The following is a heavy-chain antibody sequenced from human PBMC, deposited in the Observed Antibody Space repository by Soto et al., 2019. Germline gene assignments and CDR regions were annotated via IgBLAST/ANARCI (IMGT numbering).Heavy chain of an antibody. CDR1: GFTVSSNY. CDR3: ARDSLHSSSWYVGSLGYYYYGMYV. CDR2: IYSGGST. V-gene: IGHV3-53*01. D-gene: IGHD6-13*01. Sequence: GSLRLSCAASGFTVSSNYMSWVRQAPGKGLEWVSVIYSGGSTYYAGSVKGGFTISRDNSKNTLYLQMNSLRAEDTAVYYCARDSLHSSSWYVGSLGYYYYGMYVWGRGTTLTVS. J-gene: IGHJ6*02.